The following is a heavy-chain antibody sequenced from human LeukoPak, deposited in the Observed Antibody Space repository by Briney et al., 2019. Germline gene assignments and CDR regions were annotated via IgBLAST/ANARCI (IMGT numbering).Heavy chain of an antibody. D-gene: IGHD1-1*01. Sequence: SETLSLTCTVSGGSISGYYWSWIRQPAGKGLEWIGRVYSSGSPNYNPSLKSRVTMSVDTSKNQFSLKLSSVTAADTAVYYCARDRNWNDAHDYWGQGTLVTVSS. CDR1: GGSISGYY. CDR2: VYSSGSP. J-gene: IGHJ4*02. CDR3: ARDRNWNDAHDY. V-gene: IGHV4-4*07.